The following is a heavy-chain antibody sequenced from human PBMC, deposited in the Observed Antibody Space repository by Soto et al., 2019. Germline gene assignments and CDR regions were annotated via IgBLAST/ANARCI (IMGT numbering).Heavy chain of an antibody. J-gene: IGHJ4*02. CDR2: ISAYNGNT. Sequence: QVQLVQSGAEVKKPGASVKVSCKASGYTFTSYGISWVRQAPGQGLEWMGWISAYNGNTNYAQKLQGRVTMTTDTSTSTAYMELRSLRSDDTAVYYCARDKSIYCISPSCYAGSDYWGQGTLVTVSS. CDR1: GYTFTSYG. D-gene: IGHD2-2*01. CDR3: ARDKSIYCISPSCYAGSDY. V-gene: IGHV1-18*01.